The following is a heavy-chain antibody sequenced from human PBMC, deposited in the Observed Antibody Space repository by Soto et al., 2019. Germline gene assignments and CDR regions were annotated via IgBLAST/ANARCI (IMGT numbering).Heavy chain of an antibody. J-gene: IGHJ3*02. CDR3: ARALLGGYSYGYVAFDI. V-gene: IGHV6-1*01. CDR1: GDSVSSNSAA. Sequence: PSQTLSLTCVISGDSVSSNSAAWNWIRQSPSRGLEWLGRTYYRSKWYNDYAVSVKSRITINPDTSKNQFSLQLNSVTPEDTAVYYCARALLGGYSYGYVAFDIWGQGTMVTVSS. D-gene: IGHD5-18*01. CDR2: TYYRSKWYN.